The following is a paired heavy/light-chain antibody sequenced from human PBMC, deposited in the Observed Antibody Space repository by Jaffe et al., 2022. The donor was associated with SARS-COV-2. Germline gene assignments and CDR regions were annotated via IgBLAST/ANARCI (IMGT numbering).Heavy chain of an antibody. CDR1: GGSISSGNYY. V-gene: IGHV4-31*03. Sequence: QVQLQESGPGLVKPSQTLSLTCTVSGGSISSGNYYWSWIRQHPGRGLEWIGYIQYSGSTYYHPSFMSRATVSADTSKNQFSLKLTSVTAADTAVYYCARRNPVAGYFQCWGQGSLVTVSS. J-gene: IGHJ1*01. CDR2: IQYSGST. D-gene: IGHD4-17*01. CDR3: ARRNPVAGYFQC.
Light chain of an antibody. CDR2: KAS. J-gene: IGKJ2*01. V-gene: IGKV1-5*03. CDR1: QSINSW. Sequence: DIQMTQSPSTLSASVGDRVTITCRASQSINSWLAWYQQKPGKAPKLLISKASTLESGVPSRFSGIGSGTEFTLTVSCLQPDDFATYYCQQYKSYPYTFGQGTKLEIK. CDR3: QQYKSYPYT.